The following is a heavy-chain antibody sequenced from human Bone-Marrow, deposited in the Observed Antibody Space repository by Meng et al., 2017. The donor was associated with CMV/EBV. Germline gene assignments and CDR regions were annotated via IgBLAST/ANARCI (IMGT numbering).Heavy chain of an antibody. CDR3: ARAQTDGYSSFDY. CDR1: GFSFSDYY. Sequence: GESLKISCAASGFSFSDYYMSWIRQAPGKGPEWISYISNDGTTISYADSVKGRFTISRDNSKNTLYLQMNSLRAEDTAVYYCARAQTDGYSSFDYWGQGTLVTASS. CDR2: ISNDGTTI. D-gene: IGHD5-24*01. J-gene: IGHJ4*02. V-gene: IGHV3-11*01.